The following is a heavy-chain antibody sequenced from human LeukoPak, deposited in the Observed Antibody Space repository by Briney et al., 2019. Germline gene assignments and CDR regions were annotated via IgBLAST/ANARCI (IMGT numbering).Heavy chain of an antibody. CDR3: ARDRGRYGSGSYYTFDY. J-gene: IGHJ4*02. Sequence: SETLSLTFTVSGGSISSYYWGWIRQPPGKGLEWIGSIYYSGSTYYNPSLKSRVTISVDTSKNQFSLKLSSVTAADTAVYYCARDRGRYGSGSYYTFDYWGQGTLVTVSS. CDR1: GGSISSYY. CDR2: IYYSGST. D-gene: IGHD3-10*01. V-gene: IGHV4-39*07.